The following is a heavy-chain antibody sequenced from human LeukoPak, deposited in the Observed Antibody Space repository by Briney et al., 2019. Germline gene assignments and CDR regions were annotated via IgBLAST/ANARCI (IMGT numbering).Heavy chain of an antibody. CDR3: ARPPCGGGSCYGGLYGMDV. D-gene: IGHD2-15*01. CDR1: GGTFSSYA. J-gene: IGHJ6*02. CDR2: IIPIFGTA. Sequence: PGASVKVSCKASGGTFSSYAISWVRQAPGQGLEWMGGIIPIFGTANYAQKFQGRVTITADESTSTAYMELSSLRSEDTAVYYCARPPCGGGSCYGGLYGMDVWGQGTTVTVSS. V-gene: IGHV1-69*13.